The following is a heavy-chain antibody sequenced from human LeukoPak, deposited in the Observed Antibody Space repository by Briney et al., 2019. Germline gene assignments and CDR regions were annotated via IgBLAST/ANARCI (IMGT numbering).Heavy chain of an antibody. J-gene: IGHJ5*02. CDR1: GGSISSGSSY. CDR3: TRGDNT. D-gene: IGHD2/OR15-2a*01. V-gene: IGHV4-61*02. CDR2: IYTSGNT. Sequence: SETLSLTCTVSGGSISSGSSYWSWIRQPAGKGLEWIGRIYTSGNTNYKPSLQSRVTISVDTAKNQFSLKLSSVTAADTAVHYCTRGDNTWGQGTLVTVSS.